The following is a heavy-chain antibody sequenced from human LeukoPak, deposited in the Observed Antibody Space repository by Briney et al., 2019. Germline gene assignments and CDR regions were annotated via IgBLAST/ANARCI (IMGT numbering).Heavy chain of an antibody. V-gene: IGHV1-24*01. Sequence: GASVKVSCKVSGYTLTELSMHWVRQAPGKGLEWMGGFDPEDGETIYAQKFQGRVTMTEDTSTDTAYMELSSLRSEDTAVYYCATKGSDYVWGSYPNFWGSKYNWFDPWGQGTLVTVSS. CDR3: ATKGSDYVWGSYPNFWGSKYNWFDP. D-gene: IGHD3-16*02. J-gene: IGHJ5*02. CDR1: GYTLTELS. CDR2: FDPEDGET.